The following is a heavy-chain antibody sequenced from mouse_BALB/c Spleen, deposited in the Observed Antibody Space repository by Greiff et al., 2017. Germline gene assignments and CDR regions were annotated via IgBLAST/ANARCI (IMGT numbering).Heavy chain of an antibody. V-gene: IGHV5-17*02. CDR1: GFTFSSFG. CDR3: ARAPTVVATPYAMDY. CDR2: ISSGSSTI. Sequence: EVMLVESGGGLVQPGGSRKLSCAASGFTFSSFGMHWVRQAPEKGLEWVAYISSGSSTIYYADTVKGRFTISRDNPKNTLFLQMTSLRSEDTAMYYCARAPTVVATPYAMDYWGQGTSVTVSS. J-gene: IGHJ4*01. D-gene: IGHD1-1*01.